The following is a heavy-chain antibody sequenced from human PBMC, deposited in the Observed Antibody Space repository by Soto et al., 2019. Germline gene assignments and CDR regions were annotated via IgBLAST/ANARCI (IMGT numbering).Heavy chain of an antibody. CDR2: ISYTGSTI. D-gene: IGHD3-22*01. J-gene: IGHJ4*02. V-gene: IGHV3-48*03. CDR3: ARGLRNYYDRSGLHY. CDR1: EFTFSNYE. Sequence: EVQLVESGGGLVQPGGSLRLSCVASEFTFSNYEMNWVRQAPGKGLEWVSYISYTGSTIYYADSVRGRFTISRDNSKNSLYLQMNSLRAKDTAVYYCARGLRNYYDRSGLHYWGQGTLVTVSS.